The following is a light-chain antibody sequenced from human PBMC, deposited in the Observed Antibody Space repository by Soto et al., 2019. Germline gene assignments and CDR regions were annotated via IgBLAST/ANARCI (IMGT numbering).Light chain of an antibody. V-gene: IGLV2-14*01. CDR1: SSDVGGYNY. CDR2: DVS. J-gene: IGLJ1*01. Sequence: QSELNQAASVSGVPGQAITISYTGNSSDVGGYNYVSWYQQHPGKAPRLMIYDVSNRPSGVSNRFSGSKSGNTASLTISGLQAEDEADYYCSSYTSSSTLGNVFGTGTKVTV. CDR3: SSYTSSSTLGNV.